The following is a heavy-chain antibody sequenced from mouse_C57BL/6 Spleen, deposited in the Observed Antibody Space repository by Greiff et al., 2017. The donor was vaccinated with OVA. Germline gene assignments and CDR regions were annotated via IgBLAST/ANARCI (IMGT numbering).Heavy chain of an antibody. CDR1: GYTFTSYD. CDR3: ARSEIYYGNYGFAY. Sequence: VKLQESGPELVKPGASVKLSCKASGYTFTSYDINWVKQRPGQGLEWIGWIYPRDGSTKYNEKFKGKATLTVDTSSSTAYMELHSLTSEDSAVYFCARSEIYYGNYGFAYWGQGTLVTVSA. V-gene: IGHV1-85*01. J-gene: IGHJ3*01. CDR2: IYPRDGST. D-gene: IGHD2-1*01.